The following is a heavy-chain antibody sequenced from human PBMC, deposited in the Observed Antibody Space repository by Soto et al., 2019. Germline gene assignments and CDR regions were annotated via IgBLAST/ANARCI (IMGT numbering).Heavy chain of an antibody. CDR3: AHAGDYDLLTFDH. CDR2: IDWDEDK. CDR1: GFSLSTYHMG. V-gene: IGHV2-5*02. J-gene: IGHJ4*02. Sequence: QITLKESGPTLVRPAQPLTLTCDFSGFSLSTYHMGVAWIRQPPGKALEWLALIDWDEDKRYSPSLKDRLAISKDTPSNQVVLTITNIDPGDSATYFCAHAGDYDLLTFDHWGPGTLVTVSS. D-gene: IGHD4-17*01.